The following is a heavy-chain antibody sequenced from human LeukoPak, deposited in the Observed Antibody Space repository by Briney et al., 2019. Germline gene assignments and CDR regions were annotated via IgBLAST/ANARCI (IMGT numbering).Heavy chain of an antibody. V-gene: IGHV1-18*01. CDR2: ISAYNGNT. J-gene: IGHJ5*02. D-gene: IGHD3-16*01. CDR1: GYTFSGSG. Sequence: ASVKVSCKASGYTFSGSGIIWVRQAPGQGLEWMGWISAYNGNTNYAQKLQGRVTMTTDTSTSTAYMELRSLRSDDTAVYYCARDLLGGFDPWGQGTLVTVSS. CDR3: ARDLLGGFDP.